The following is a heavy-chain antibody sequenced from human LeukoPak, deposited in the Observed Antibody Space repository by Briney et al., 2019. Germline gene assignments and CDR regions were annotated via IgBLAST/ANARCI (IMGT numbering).Heavy chain of an antibody. D-gene: IGHD3-22*01. CDR1: GFTFSRYW. Sequence: GGSLRLSCAASGFTFSRYWMHWVRQAPGKGLVWVSRINSDGSNTRYADSVKGRFTISRDNAKNTLYLQMNSLRAEDTAVYYSASGGDSSGYYQEYFQHCGQSNLVTVSS. J-gene: IGHJ1*01. V-gene: IGHV3-74*01. CDR2: INSDGSNT. CDR3: ASGGDSSGYYQEYFQH.